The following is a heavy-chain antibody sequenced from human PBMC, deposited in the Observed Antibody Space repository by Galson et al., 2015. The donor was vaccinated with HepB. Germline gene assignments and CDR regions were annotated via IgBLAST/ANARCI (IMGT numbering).Heavy chain of an antibody. CDR1: GYTFTYRY. CDR3: ATPGPVVPAAHAFDI. D-gene: IGHD2-2*01. V-gene: IGHV1-45*02. Sequence: SVKVSCKASGYTFTYRYLHWVRQAPGQALEWMGWITPFNGNTNYAQKFQDRVTITRDRSMSTAYMELSSLRSEDTAMYYCATPGPVVPAAHAFDIWGQGTMVTVSS. J-gene: IGHJ3*02. CDR2: ITPFNGNT.